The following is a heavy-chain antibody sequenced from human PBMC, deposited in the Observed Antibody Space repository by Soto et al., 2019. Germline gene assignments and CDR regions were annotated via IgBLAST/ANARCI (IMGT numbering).Heavy chain of an antibody. CDR3: ARGDCVGGSCYSLAGSFYYYMDA. CDR2: INSDGSVS. Sequence: EVQLVESGGGLVQPGGSLRLSCAASGFTFRNYWMYWVRQAPGQGLEWVSRINSDGSVSSYADSVKGRLTISRDNVKNTLYLLMDSLRAEDTAVYYCARGDCVGGSCYSLAGSFYYYMDAWGKGTTVTVCS. J-gene: IGHJ6*03. D-gene: IGHD2-15*01. CDR1: GFTFRNYW. V-gene: IGHV3-74*02.